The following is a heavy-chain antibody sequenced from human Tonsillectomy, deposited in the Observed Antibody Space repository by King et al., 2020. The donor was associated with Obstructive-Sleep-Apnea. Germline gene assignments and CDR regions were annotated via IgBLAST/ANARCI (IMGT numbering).Heavy chain of an antibody. V-gene: IGHV4-59*01. Sequence: VQLQESGPGLVKPSETLSLTCTVSGGSISSYYWSWIRQPPGKGLEWIGYIYYSGSTNYNPSLKSRVTISVDTSKNQFSLKLNSVTAADTAVYYCARAPYGSGIIDWFDPWGQGTLVTVSS. J-gene: IGHJ5*02. CDR2: IYYSGST. D-gene: IGHD3-10*01. CDR1: GGSISSYY. CDR3: ARAPYGSGIIDWFDP.